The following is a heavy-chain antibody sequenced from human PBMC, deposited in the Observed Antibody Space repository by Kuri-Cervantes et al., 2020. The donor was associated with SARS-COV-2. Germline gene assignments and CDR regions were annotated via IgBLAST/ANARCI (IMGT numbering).Heavy chain of an antibody. Sequence: GESLKISCKGSGYSFTSYWIGWVRQMPGKGLEWMGIIYPGDSDTRYSPSFQGQVTISADKSISTAYLQWSSLKASDTAMYYCERHHKVQLELRDYWGQGTLVTVSS. V-gene: IGHV5-51*01. CDR3: ERHHKVQLELRDY. CDR1: GYSFTSYW. J-gene: IGHJ4*02. CDR2: IYPGDSDT. D-gene: IGHD1-7*01.